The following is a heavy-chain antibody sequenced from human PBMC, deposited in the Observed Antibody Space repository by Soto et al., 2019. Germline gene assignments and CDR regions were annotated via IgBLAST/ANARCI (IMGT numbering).Heavy chain of an antibody. CDR1: GYTLTELS. Sequence: GASVKVSCKVSGYTLTELSMHWVRQAPGKGLEWMGGFDPEDGETIYAQKFQGRVTMTEDTSTDTAYMELSSLRSEDTAVYYCAKDIYCSGGSCYDYWGQGTLVTVSS. D-gene: IGHD2-15*01. J-gene: IGHJ4*02. CDR3: AKDIYCSGGSCYDY. CDR2: FDPEDGET. V-gene: IGHV1-24*01.